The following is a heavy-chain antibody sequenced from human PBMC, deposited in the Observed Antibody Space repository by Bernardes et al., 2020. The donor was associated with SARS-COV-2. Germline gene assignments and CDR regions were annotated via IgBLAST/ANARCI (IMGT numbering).Heavy chain of an antibody. V-gene: IGHV3-23*01. CDR2: ISAIGGST. CDR3: AKRRVEWELLHYFDS. CDR1: GFIFSKNA. J-gene: IGHJ4*02. Sequence: GGSLRLSCVASGFIFSKNAMTWVRQVPGKGLEWVSAISAIGGSTYYAESVKGRFTISRDNSKNTLYLEMNSLRAEDTAVYFCAKRRVEWELLHYFDSWGQGTLVTVSS. D-gene: IGHD1-26*01.